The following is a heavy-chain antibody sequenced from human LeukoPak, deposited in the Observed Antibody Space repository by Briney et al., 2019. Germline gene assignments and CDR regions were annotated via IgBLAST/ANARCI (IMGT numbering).Heavy chain of an antibody. CDR3: ARGGYCRSSDCYADAFDI. CDR1: GFTFSNYW. J-gene: IGHJ3*02. CDR2: IKQEGSEK. V-gene: IGHV3-7*01. Sequence: PGGSLRLSCTASGFTFSNYWMSWVRQAPGKGRECVANIKQEGSEKYYVDSVKGRFTISRDNAMNSLYLQMKSLNAEDTAVYYCARGGYCRSSDCYADAFDIWGQGTMVTVSS. D-gene: IGHD2-2*01.